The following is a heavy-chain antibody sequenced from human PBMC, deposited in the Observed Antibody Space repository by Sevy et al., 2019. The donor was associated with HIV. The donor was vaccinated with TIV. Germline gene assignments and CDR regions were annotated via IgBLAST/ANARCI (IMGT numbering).Heavy chain of an antibody. V-gene: IGHV4-4*07. D-gene: IGHD3-16*01. Sequence: QSQTLSLTCTVSGGSISPYFWAWIRQPAGKQLEWIGRISSSGITNSNPSLKSRVTMSIDTSKNDFSLKLSSVTAADTAFYYCARDDLETGGRNWFDLWGQGTLVTVSS. CDR2: ISSSGIT. J-gene: IGHJ5*02. CDR1: GGSISPYF. CDR3: ARDDLETGGRNWFDL.